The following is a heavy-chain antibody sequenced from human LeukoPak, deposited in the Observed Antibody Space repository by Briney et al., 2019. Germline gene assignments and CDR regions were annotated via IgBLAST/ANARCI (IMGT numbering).Heavy chain of an antibody. V-gene: IGHV4-34*01. J-gene: IGHJ4*02. D-gene: IGHD3-10*01. CDR1: GGSFSGYY. CDR3: ASPRPNMVRGVSRRQFDY. Sequence: PSETLSLTCAVYGGSFSGYYWSWIRQPPGKGLEWIGEVNHSGSTNYNPSLKSRVTISVDTSKNQFSLKLSSVTAADTAVYYCASPRPNMVRGVSRRQFDYWGQGTLVTVSS. CDR2: VNHSGST.